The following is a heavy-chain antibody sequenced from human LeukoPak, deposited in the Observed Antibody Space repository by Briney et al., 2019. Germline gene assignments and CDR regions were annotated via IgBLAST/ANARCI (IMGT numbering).Heavy chain of an antibody. D-gene: IGHD3-10*01. Sequence: GESLKISCKGSGYSFGNRWIGWVRQMPGKGLEWMGIIYPDDSDTIYSPSFEGQVTISADKSISTAYLQWSSPKASDTAMYYCARGAYGSGISYNYYGMDVWGPGTTVTVSS. CDR2: IYPDDSDT. CDR3: ARGAYGSGISYNYYGMDV. CDR1: GYSFGNRW. V-gene: IGHV5-51*01. J-gene: IGHJ6*02.